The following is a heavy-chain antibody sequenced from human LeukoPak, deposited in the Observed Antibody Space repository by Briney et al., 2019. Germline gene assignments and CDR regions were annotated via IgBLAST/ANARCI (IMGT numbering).Heavy chain of an antibody. CDR3: ARGQRRHIDMAPSSEY. CDR2: ISASGDSP. CDR1: GFTFSNYA. D-gene: IGHD5-24*01. J-gene: IGHJ4*02. V-gene: IGHV3-23*01. Sequence: SGGSLRLSCAASGFTFSNYAMNWVRQAPGKGLEWVSGISASGDSPYYADSVRGRFTISRDNSKNTLSLQMNSLRGDDTSVYYCARGQRRHIDMAPSSEYWGQGTLVTVSS.